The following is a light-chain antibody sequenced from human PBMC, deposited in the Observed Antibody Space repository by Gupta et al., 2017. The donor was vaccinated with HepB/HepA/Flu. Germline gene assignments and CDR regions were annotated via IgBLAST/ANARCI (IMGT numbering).Light chain of an antibody. Sequence: EIVLTHSPGTLSLSPGKGATLSCRASQSLTSSYLAWYQQQPCQAPRLLLYGASSRATGIPDRCGGSGSGTVCTLTISGLEPEYVAVYYWQQYDNSPFTFGQGTRLEIK. V-gene: IGKV3-20*01. J-gene: IGKJ5*01. CDR1: QSLTSSY. CDR3: QQYDNSPFT. CDR2: GAS.